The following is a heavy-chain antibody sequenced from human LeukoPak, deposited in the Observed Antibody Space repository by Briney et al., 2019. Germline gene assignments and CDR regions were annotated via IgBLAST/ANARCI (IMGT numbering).Heavy chain of an antibody. CDR3: ARVWNN. J-gene: IGHJ4*02. D-gene: IGHD1-1*01. CDR1: GGSISSSSYY. CDR2: IYYSGST. V-gene: IGHV4-61*01. Sequence: SETLSLTCTVSGGSISSSSYYWSWIRQPPGKGLEWIGYIYYSGSTNYNPSLKSRVTISVDTSKNQFSLKLSSVTAADTAVYYCARVWNNWGQGTLVTVSS.